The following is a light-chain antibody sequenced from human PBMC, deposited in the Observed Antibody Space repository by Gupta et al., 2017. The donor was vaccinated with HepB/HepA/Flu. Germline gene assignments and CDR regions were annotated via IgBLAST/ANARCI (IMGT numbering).Light chain of an antibody. CDR3: QQEKRYSRA. J-gene: IGKJ1*01. CDR2: KAS. CDR1: QSINTW. V-gene: IGKV1-5*03. Sequence: DIQMTQSPPTLSASVGDRVTITCRASQSINTWLAWYQKKPGKAPKALIFKASTLERGVPSRFSGSGSGTEFTLTITSLQPDDFSTYYCQQEKRYSRAFGQGTKVEIK.